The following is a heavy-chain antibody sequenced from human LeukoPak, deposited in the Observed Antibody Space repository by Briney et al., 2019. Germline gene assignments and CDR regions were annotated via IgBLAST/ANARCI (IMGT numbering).Heavy chain of an antibody. V-gene: IGHV3-30*02. Sequence: GGSLRLSCAASGVTFSSYGMYWVRQAPGKGLEWVAFIRYDGSNKYYADSVKGRFTISRDTSKSTLYLQMSSLSAEDTAVYYCAKDRASSGYYDYWGQGTLVTVSS. CDR2: IRYDGSNK. D-gene: IGHD3-22*01. CDR3: AKDRASSGYYDY. CDR1: GVTFSSYG. J-gene: IGHJ4*02.